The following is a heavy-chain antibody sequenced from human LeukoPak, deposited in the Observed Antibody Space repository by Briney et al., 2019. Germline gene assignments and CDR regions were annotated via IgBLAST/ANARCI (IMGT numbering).Heavy chain of an antibody. V-gene: IGHV3-23*01. CDR2: ISPNGVIT. Sequence: PGGSLRLSCAASGFTFSSHGMNWVRQAPGKGLEWVSGISPNGVITYYADSVKGRFTISRDNSKGTVYLQMNSLRPEDTAVYYCARTTEAHSWRTRYYDYYMDVWGKGTTVTVSS. CDR1: GFTFSSHG. J-gene: IGHJ6*03. D-gene: IGHD1-1*01. CDR3: ARTTEAHSWRTRYYDYYMDV.